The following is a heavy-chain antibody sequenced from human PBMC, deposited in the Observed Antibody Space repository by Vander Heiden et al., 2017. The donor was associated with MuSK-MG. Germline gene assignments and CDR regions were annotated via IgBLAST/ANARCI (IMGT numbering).Heavy chain of an antibody. V-gene: IGHV3-30*04. J-gene: IGHJ4*02. CDR1: GFTFSGYA. CDR2: ISYDGSNK. D-gene: IGHD3-22*01. CDR3: ARALRSGSGYYSSDY. Sequence: QVQLVESGGGVVQPGRSLRPPCSASGFTFSGYAMHWVRQAPGKGLEWVAVISYDGSNKYYADSVKGRFTISRDNSKNTLYLQMNSLRAEDTAVYYCARALRSGSGYYSSDYWGQGTLVTVSS.